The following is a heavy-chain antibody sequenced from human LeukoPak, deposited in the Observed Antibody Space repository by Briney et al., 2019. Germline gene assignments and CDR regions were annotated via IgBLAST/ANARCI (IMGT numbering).Heavy chain of an antibody. CDR2: IYHSGST. D-gene: IGHD3-10*01. CDR1: GCSITTGYY. J-gene: IGHJ4*02. V-gene: IGHV4-38-2*02. CDR3: ARDQDYYGSGSYGPDH. Sequence: SETLSLTCTVFGCSITTGYYWGWIRQPPGKGLEWIGSIYHSGSTFYNPSLKSRVTISVDTSKNQFSLKLSSVTAADTAIYYCARDQDYYGSGSYGPDHWGQGTQVTVSS.